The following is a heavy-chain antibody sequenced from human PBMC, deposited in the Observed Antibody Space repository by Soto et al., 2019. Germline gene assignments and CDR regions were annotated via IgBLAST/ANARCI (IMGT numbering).Heavy chain of an antibody. Sequence: LRLSCAASGFTFSTYWMDWVRQTPGKGLEWVANINQDGSEKNYVDSVKGRFTIYRDNAKNSLYLQMSSLTAEDSALYYCSRSLNYWGQGTLV. V-gene: IGHV3-7*01. CDR2: INQDGSEK. CDR1: GFTFSTYW. J-gene: IGHJ4*02. CDR3: SRSLNY.